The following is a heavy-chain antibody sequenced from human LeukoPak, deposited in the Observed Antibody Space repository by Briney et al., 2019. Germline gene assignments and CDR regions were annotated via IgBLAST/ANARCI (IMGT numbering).Heavy chain of an antibody. CDR1: GFTFSTYG. V-gene: IGHV3-23*01. J-gene: IGHJ3*02. D-gene: IGHD3-22*01. CDR3: AKSSLAGDSSGYYYLLDAFDI. CDR2: ISGRDGGT. Sequence: GGSLRLSCAASGFTFSTYGMNWIRQAPGKGLEWVSAISGRDGGTYYADSVKGRFTISRDNSKNTLYLQMNSLRAEDMAVYYCAKSSLAGDSSGYYYLLDAFDIWGQGTMVTVSS.